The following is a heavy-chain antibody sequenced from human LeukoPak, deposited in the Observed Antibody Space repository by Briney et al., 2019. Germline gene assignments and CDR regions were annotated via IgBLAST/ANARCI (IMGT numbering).Heavy chain of an antibody. CDR3: ARGPSYYDFWQEFDY. CDR1: GGSFSGYY. CDR2: INHSGST. V-gene: IGHV4-34*01. Sequence: SETLSLTCAVYGGSFSGYYWSWIRQPPGKGLEWIGEINHSGSTNYNPSLKSRVTISVGTSKNQFSLKLGSVTAADTAVYYCARGPSYYDFWQEFDYWGQGTLVTVSS. D-gene: IGHD3-3*01. J-gene: IGHJ4*02.